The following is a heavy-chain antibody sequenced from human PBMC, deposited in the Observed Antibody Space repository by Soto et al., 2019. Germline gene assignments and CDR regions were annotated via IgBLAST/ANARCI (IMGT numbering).Heavy chain of an antibody. CDR3: ARVVRYFDTPYGMDV. J-gene: IGHJ6*02. CDR2: IGGSGGNT. V-gene: IGHV3-23*01. Sequence: EVQLLESGKGLVQPGGSLKLSCAASGFTFSSYAMSWVRQAPGKGLEWVSGIGGSGGNTYYADSVKGRFTISRDNSKNTLFLQMNSLRAEDTAEYYCARVVRYFDTPYGMDVWGQGTTVTVSS. CDR1: GFTFSSYA. D-gene: IGHD3-9*01.